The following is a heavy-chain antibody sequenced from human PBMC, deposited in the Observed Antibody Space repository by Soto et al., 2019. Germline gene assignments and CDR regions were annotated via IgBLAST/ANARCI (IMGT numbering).Heavy chain of an antibody. J-gene: IGHJ4*02. CDR2: ISDDGSNT. Sequence: QVQLVESGGGVVQPGRSLGLSCAASVFTFSNSAMHWVRQAPGKGLEWVAVISDDGSNTYYADSVKGRFTISRDNPKNTLYLQMNSLRAEDTAVYYCVKVGGYDGYEPLDKWGQGTLVTVSS. D-gene: IGHD5-12*01. CDR1: VFTFSNSA. V-gene: IGHV3-30*18. CDR3: VKVGGYDGYEPLDK.